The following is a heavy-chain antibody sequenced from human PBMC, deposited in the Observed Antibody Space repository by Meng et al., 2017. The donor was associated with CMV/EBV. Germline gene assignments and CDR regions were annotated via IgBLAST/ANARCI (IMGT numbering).Heavy chain of an antibody. D-gene: IGHD6-19*01. CDR3: ARSSGWSRFDY. J-gene: IGHJ4*02. Sequence: QVQLVQSGAEVQQPGASVKVACKASGYTVTDYYIHWVRQAPGQWLEWMGWINPNDDTNYAQNFQGRVTMTRDMSINTVYMELSRLTSDDTAVYYCARSSGWSRFDYWGLGTLVTVSS. CDR1: GYTVTDYY. V-gene: IGHV1-2*02. CDR2: INPNDDT.